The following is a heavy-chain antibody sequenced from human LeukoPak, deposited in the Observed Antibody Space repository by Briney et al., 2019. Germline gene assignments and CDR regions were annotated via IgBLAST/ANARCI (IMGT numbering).Heavy chain of an antibody. D-gene: IGHD6-19*01. J-gene: IGHJ1*01. CDR3: ARTGYSSGWLLSEYFQH. CDR1: GFTFSSYW. V-gene: IGHV3-74*01. CDR2: INPDGSTT. Sequence: GGSLRLSCAASGFTFSSYWMHWVRQAPGKGLVWVSRINPDGSTTSYADSVKGRFTISRDNAKNSLYLQMNSLRAEDTAVYYCARTGYSSGWLLSEYFQHWGQGTLVTVSS.